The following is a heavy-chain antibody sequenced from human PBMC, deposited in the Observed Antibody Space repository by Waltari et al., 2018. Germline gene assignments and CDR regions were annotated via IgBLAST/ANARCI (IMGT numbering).Heavy chain of an antibody. D-gene: IGHD7-27*01. CDR1: GSSFRTYV. J-gene: IGHJ4*02. Sequence: EVQLLESGGGLVQPGGYLSLSCAASGSSFRTYVMNWVRQAPGKGLEWVSSISDAGGIINYADSVKGRFTISRDNSKNTLYLQMNSLRVEDTAVYYCARGSGVDSWGQGTLVTVSS. CDR2: ISDAGGII. CDR3: ARGSGVDS. V-gene: IGHV3-23*01.